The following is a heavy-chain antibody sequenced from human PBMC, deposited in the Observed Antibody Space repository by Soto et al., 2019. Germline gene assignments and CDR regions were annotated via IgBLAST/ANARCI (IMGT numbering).Heavy chain of an antibody. CDR2: ISPYTGNT. CDR3: VMVDNYVTPTPKDV. D-gene: IGHD3-16*01. Sequence: QVQLVQSGDEVKKPGASVKVSCKASGYIFVNYGIAWVRQAPGQGLEWMGWISPYTGNTHSATKVQGRLTMTTDTSTSTAYMDLRSLTSDDTAVYYCVMVDNYVTPTPKDVWGQGTTVTVSS. CDR1: GYIFVNYG. V-gene: IGHV1-18*01. J-gene: IGHJ6*02.